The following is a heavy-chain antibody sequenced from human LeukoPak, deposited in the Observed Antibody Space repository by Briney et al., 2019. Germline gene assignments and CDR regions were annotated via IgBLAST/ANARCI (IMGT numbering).Heavy chain of an antibody. J-gene: IGHJ4*02. D-gene: IGHD5-24*01. CDR1: GFNFGNYA. Sequence: GGSLRFSCAASGFNFGNYAMSWVRQAPGKGLEWVSAINGIGGSAYYADSVKGRFTISRDNSKNMLYMQMNGLRAEDTAVYYCVMSRRDGYNLAYWGQGTLVTVSS. V-gene: IGHV3-23*01. CDR3: VMSRRDGYNLAY. CDR2: INGIGGSA.